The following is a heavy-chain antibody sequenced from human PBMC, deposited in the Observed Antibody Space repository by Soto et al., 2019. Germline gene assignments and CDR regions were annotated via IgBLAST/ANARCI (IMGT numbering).Heavy chain of an antibody. J-gene: IGHJ2*01. CDR1: GFSLSTSGVG. CDR2: IYWDDDK. V-gene: IGHV2-5*02. Sequence: QITLKESGPTLVKPTQTLTLTCTFSGFSLSTSGVGVGWIRQPPGKALEWLALIYWDDDKRYSPSLKSRLTITKDTSKNQVVLTMTNMDPVDTATYYCAQVLYSSSRWWYFDLWGRGNLVTVSS. CDR3: AQVLYSSSRWWYFDL. D-gene: IGHD6-13*01.